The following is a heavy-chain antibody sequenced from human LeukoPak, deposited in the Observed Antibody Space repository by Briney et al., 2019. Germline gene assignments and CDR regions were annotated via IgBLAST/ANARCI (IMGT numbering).Heavy chain of an antibody. V-gene: IGHV4-39*01. CDR1: GASIRGSSYY. CDR3: ARNSSYYITGGFPY. J-gene: IGHJ4*02. D-gene: IGHD3-10*01. Sequence: SETLTLTCTVSGASIRGSSYYWAWIRQTPGKGLEWIGSIYYSGSTHYTPSLKSRLTMSVDTSKNQFSLRVSSVTAADTAVYYCARNSSYYITGGFPYWAQEMLVTVSS. CDR2: IYYSGST.